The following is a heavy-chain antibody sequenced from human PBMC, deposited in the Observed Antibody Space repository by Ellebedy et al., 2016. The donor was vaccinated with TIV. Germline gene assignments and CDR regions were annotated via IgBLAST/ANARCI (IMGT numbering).Heavy chain of an antibody. V-gene: IGHV1-46*01. CDR1: GYTFTSYY. CDR2: INPSGGST. J-gene: IGHJ6*02. CDR3: ASSYGSGVYYGMDV. Sequence: ASVKVSCKASGYTFTSYYLHWVRQAPGQGLEWMGIINPSGGSTSYAEKFQGRVTMTMDTSTSTVYMDLSSLRSEDTAVYYCASSYGSGVYYGMDVWGQGTTVTVSS. D-gene: IGHD3-10*01.